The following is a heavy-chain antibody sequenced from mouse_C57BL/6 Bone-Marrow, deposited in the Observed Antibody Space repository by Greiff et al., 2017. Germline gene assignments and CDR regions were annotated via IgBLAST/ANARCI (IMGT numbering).Heavy chain of an antibody. CDR2: IYPRSGNT. CDR1: GYTFTSYG. Sequence: VQLQQSGAELARPGASVKLSCKASGYTFTSYGISWVKQRTGQGLEWIGEIYPRSGNTYYNEKFKGKATLTADKSSSTAYMELRSLTSEDSAVYFCARSGITTVVTYYAMDYWGQGTSVTVSS. V-gene: IGHV1-81*01. D-gene: IGHD1-1*01. CDR3: ARSGITTVVTYYAMDY. J-gene: IGHJ4*01.